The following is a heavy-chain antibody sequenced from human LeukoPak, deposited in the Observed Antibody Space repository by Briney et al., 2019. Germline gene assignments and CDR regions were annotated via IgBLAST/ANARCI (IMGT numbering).Heavy chain of an antibody. CDR1: GFTFTSSA. CDR3: AAYCDSSGYLLY. CDR2: IVVGSGNT. J-gene: IGHJ4*02. Sequence: SVKVSCKASGFTFTSSAVQWVRPARGQRLEWIGWIVVGSGNTNYAQKFQERVTITRDMSTSTAYMELSSLRSEDTAVYYCAAYCDSSGYLLYWGQGTLVTVSS. V-gene: IGHV1-58*01. D-gene: IGHD3-22*01.